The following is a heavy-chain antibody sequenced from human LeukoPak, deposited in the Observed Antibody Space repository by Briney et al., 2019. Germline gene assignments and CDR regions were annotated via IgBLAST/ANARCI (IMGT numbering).Heavy chain of an antibody. Sequence: ASVKVSCKASGDTFTVDYMRLGRQGPGQGLEWMGGINPNSGGTNNAQKFQGGGTITRDTSISTAYMELSRMRSDDTAVYYCARVPVAARYYGMDVWGQGTPVTVSS. J-gene: IGHJ6*02. CDR2: INPNSGGT. CDR1: GDTFTVDY. V-gene: IGHV1-2*02. D-gene: IGHD2-15*01. CDR3: ARVPVAARYYGMDV.